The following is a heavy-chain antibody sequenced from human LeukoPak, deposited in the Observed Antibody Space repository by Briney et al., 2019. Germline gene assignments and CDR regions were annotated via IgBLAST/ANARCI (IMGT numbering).Heavy chain of an antibody. V-gene: IGHV3-23*01. J-gene: IGHJ4*02. CDR3: AGFRFLEWFQSGYSDY. CDR1: GFTLSSYA. Sequence: GGSLRLSCAASGFTLSSYAMSWVRQAPGKGLEWVSAISGGGQNTYYADSVKGRFTISRDNSKNSLYLQMNSLRAEDTAVYYCAGFRFLEWFQSGYSDYWGQGTLVTVSS. CDR2: ISGGGQNT. D-gene: IGHD3-3*01.